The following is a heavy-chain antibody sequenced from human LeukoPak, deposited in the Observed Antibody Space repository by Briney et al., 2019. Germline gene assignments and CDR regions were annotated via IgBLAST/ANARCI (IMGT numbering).Heavy chain of an antibody. Sequence: ASVKVSCKASDYSFTNYGISWVRQAPGQGLEWMGWISTYNGNTKYAEKFQGRVTMTTDTSTSTAYMELRSLRSDDTAVYYCARDGDISYYDFWSGYYASKAFDIWGQGTMVTVSS. CDR2: ISTYNGNT. V-gene: IGHV1-18*01. CDR1: DYSFTNYG. CDR3: ARDGDISYYDFWSGYYASKAFDI. J-gene: IGHJ3*02. D-gene: IGHD3-3*01.